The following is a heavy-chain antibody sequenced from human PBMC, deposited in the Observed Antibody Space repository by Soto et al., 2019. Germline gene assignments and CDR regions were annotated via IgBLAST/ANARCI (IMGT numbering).Heavy chain of an antibody. CDR2: ISTYNGNT. CDR3: ARGPYHVLMVNAPNLYGMDV. V-gene: IGHV1-18*01. J-gene: IGHJ6*02. Sequence: ASVKVSCKASGYTFTTYDISWVRQAPGQGLEWMGRISTYNGNTNYPQSLQGRLTMTTDTSTTTAYMELRNQRSDDTAVYYCARGPYHVLMVNAPNLYGMDVWGQGTTVTVSS. CDR1: GYTFTTYD. D-gene: IGHD2-8*01.